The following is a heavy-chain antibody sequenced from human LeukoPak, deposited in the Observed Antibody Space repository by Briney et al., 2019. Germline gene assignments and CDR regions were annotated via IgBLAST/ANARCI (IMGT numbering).Heavy chain of an antibody. V-gene: IGHV4-39*01. Sequence: PSETLSLTCAVSGDSISYHNYYWDWIRQPPGKGLEWIGTVYYTGNTYYNPSLKSRVAISVATSKHQFSLQPTSMTAADTAVYYCARLRAMAGHRGGFDFWGRGTMVTVSS. CDR1: GDSISYHNYY. CDR3: ARLRAMAGHRGGFDF. J-gene: IGHJ3*01. D-gene: IGHD6-19*01. CDR2: VYYTGNT.